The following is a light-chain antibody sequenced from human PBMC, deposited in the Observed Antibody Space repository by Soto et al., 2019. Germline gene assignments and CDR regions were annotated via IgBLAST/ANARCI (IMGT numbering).Light chain of an antibody. V-gene: IGKV1-39*01. CDR2: AAS. Sequence: DIQMTQSPLSQSASVGDRVTITCRASQNIINYLNWYQQKPGKAPHLLIYAASILQSGVPSRFSGSGSGTDFTLTISSLQAEDFATYWCPQSYATPYTFGQGTNLEIK. J-gene: IGKJ2*01. CDR3: PQSYATPYT. CDR1: QNIINY.